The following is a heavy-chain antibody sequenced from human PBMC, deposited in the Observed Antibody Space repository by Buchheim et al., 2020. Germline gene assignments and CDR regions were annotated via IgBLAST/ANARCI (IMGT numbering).Heavy chain of an antibody. CDR2: IYHSGST. CDR1: GGSFGDYY. V-gene: IGHV4-34*01. D-gene: IGHD1-26*01. CDR3: AREGAGGHFDY. J-gene: IGHJ4*02. Sequence: QVQLQQWGAGLLKPSETLSLTCAVSGGSFGDYYWSWIRQPPGKGLEWLGEIYHSGSTNYNPSLKSRVTISVDKSKNQFSLKLSSVTAADTAVYYCAREGAGGHFDYWGQGTL.